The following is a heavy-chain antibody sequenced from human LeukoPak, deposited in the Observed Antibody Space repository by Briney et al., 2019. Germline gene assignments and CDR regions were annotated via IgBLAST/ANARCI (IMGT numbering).Heavy chain of an antibody. J-gene: IGHJ4*02. V-gene: IGHV3-23*01. CDR2: MGGSAHKI. CDR3: AGRPTGYSSGYIH. CDR1: GITFSDDV. Sequence: PGGSLRLSCVASGITFSDDVVTCGRGAPEKGLEWVSVMGGSAHKIRYADPVTGRFTNSSNNSDNIVYFQKTNLRDEHTPVYYCAGRPTGYSSGYIHWGQGTLVTVSS. D-gene: IGHD5-18*01.